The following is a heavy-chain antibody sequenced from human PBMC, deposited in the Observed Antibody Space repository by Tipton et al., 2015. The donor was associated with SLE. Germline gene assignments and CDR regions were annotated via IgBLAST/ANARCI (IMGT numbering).Heavy chain of an antibody. CDR2: ISSSSSYI. CDR1: GFTFSSYE. J-gene: IGHJ4*02. V-gene: IGHV3-21*01. D-gene: IGHD3-10*01. Sequence: GSLRLSCAASGFTFSSYEMNWVRQAPGKGLEWVSSISSSSSYIYYADSVKGRFTISRDNAKNSLYLQMNSLRAEDTAVYYCARDFVGSSGSLCDWGQGTLVTVSS. CDR3: ARDFVGSSGSLCD.